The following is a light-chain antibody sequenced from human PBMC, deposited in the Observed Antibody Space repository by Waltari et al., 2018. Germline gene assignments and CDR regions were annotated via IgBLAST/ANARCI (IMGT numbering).Light chain of an antibody. V-gene: IGKV1-9*01. CDR1: QGISNY. CDR2: TAS. CDR3: QQRHSYPIT. Sequence: IQLTQSPSSLSASVGDRVTITCRARQGISNYLAWYRQKPGKAPKLLIHTASTLQSGVPSRFSGSGSGTDFTLTISSLQPEDFATYYCQQRHSYPITFGQGTRLDIK. J-gene: IGKJ5*01.